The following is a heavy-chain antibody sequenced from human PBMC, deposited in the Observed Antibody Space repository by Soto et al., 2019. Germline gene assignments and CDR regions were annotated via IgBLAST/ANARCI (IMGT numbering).Heavy chain of an antibody. D-gene: IGHD1-7*01. J-gene: IGHJ4*02. Sequence: GGSLRLSCAASGFTLSSYGMSWVRQAPGKGLEWVSAISPNGQGIYYADSVRGRFTISRDTFKNTVFLHMDSLRAGDTAVYYCAKDRNYPRDCFHYWGQGTLVTVSS. CDR2: ISPNGQGI. CDR1: GFTLSSYG. CDR3: AKDRNYPRDCFHY. V-gene: IGHV3-23*01.